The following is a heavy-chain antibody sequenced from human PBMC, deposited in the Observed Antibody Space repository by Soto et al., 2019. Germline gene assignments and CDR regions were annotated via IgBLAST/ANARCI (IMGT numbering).Heavy chain of an antibody. CDR1: GGTFGNSA. CDR2: IVPMFGTA. CDR3: ARDGDPQSAFWSGPLGGGRFDP. J-gene: IGHJ5*02. D-gene: IGHD3-3*01. V-gene: IGHV1-69*12. Sequence: QVQLVQSGADVKKPGSSVNVSCKTSGGTFGNSAVTWVRQAPGQGLEWLGGIVPMFGTANYAQKFQGRVTITADESTITAYMELNSLKTDDTAVYYCARDGDPQSAFWSGPLGGGRFDPWGQGTLVTVSS.